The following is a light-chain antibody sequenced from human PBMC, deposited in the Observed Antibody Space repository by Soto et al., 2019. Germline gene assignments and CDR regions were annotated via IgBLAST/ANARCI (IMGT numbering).Light chain of an antibody. CDR2: GAS. CDR1: QSVSNDF. V-gene: IGKV3D-20*02. CDR3: QQNSNWQGS. J-gene: IGKJ1*01. Sequence: EIVLTQSPGILSLSPGERATLSCRASQSVSNDFLAWYQQKPGQAPRLLIYGASTRATDVPDRFSGSGSGADFTLTISRLEPEDFAVYYCQQNSNWQGSFGRGTKVDIK.